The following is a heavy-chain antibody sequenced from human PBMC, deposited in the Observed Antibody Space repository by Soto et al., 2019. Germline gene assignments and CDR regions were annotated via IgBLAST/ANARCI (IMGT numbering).Heavy chain of an antibody. CDR1: GFSLSTSGMR. V-gene: IGHV2-70*04. J-gene: IGHJ4*02. CDR3: ARRRSASGSYVLDY. D-gene: IGHD1-26*01. CDR2: IDWDDDK. Sequence: GTGPKLVKAEQSLRLACSFSGFSLSTSGMRVSWIRQPPGKALEWLARIDWDDDKFYSTSLKTRLTISKDTSKNQVVLTMTNMDPVDTATYYCARRRSASGSYVLDYWGQGPLVTVS.